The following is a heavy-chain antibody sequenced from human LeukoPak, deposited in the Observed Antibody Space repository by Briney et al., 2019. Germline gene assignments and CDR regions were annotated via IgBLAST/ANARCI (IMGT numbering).Heavy chain of an antibody. D-gene: IGHD6-19*01. CDR1: GGSISSGIYY. Sequence: SQTLSLTCTVSGGSISSGIYYWSWIRQPAGKGLEWIGRIYTSGSTNYNPSLKSRVTISVDTSKNQFSLKLSSVTAADTAVYYCARRVYSSGWYYFDYWGQGTLVTVSS. V-gene: IGHV4-61*02. J-gene: IGHJ4*02. CDR2: IYTSGST. CDR3: ARRVYSSGWYYFDY.